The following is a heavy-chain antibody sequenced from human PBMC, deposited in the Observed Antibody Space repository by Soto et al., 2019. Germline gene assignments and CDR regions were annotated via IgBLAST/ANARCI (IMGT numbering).Heavy chain of an antibody. D-gene: IGHD3-22*01. V-gene: IGHV4-31*03. CDR2: IYYSGST. CDR3: AREGYYDSSGYYYGPKSHAFDI. Sequence: TSETLSLTCTVSGGSISSGGYYWSWIRQHPGKGLEWIGYIYYSGSTYYNPSLKSRVTISVDTSKNQFSLKLSSVTAADTAVYYCAREGYYDSSGYYYGPKSHAFDIWGQGTMVTVSS. CDR1: GGSISSGGYY. J-gene: IGHJ3*02.